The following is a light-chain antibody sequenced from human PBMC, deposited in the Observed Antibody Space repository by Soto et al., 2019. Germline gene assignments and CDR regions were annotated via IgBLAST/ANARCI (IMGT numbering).Light chain of an antibody. Sequence: DIQMTQSPSTLSASVGDRVTITCRASQSINNWLVWYQQKPGKAPKLLLYEASGLESGVPSRFSGSGSGTEFTLTVSSLQPNDFATYYCQHYNSYSPAFGQGTKVEIK. V-gene: IGKV1-5*03. CDR1: QSINNW. CDR2: EAS. CDR3: QHYNSYSPA. J-gene: IGKJ1*01.